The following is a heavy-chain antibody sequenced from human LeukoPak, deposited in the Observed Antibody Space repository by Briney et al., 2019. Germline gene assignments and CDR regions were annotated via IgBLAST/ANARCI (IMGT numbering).Heavy chain of an antibody. D-gene: IGHD6-19*01. J-gene: IGHJ4*02. CDR1: GYTFTGYY. CDR3: ARAHGGYRYSSG. CDR2: IIPIFGTA. V-gene: IGHV1-69*05. Sequence: SVKVSCKASGYTFTGYYMHWVRQAPGQGLEWMGGIIPIFGTANYAQKFQGRVTITTDESTSTAYMELSSLRSEDTAVYYCARAHGGYRYSSGWGQGTLVTVSS.